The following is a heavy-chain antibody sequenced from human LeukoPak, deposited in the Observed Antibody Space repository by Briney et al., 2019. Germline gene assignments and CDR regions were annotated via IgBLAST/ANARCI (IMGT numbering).Heavy chain of an antibody. CDR3: ARGPVIGYFDWLFFDY. CDR1: GGSISSGGYY. D-gene: IGHD3-9*01. J-gene: IGHJ4*02. Sequence: PSQTLSLTCTVSGGSISSGGYYWSWIRQHPGKGLEWIGYIYYSGSTYYNPSLKSRVTISVDTSKNQFSLKLSSVTAADTAVYYCARGPVIGYFDWLFFDYWGQGTLVTVSS. V-gene: IGHV4-31*03. CDR2: IYYSGST.